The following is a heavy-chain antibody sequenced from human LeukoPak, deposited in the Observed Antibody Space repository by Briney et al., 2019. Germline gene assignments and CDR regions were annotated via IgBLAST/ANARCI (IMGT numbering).Heavy chain of an antibody. J-gene: IGHJ4*02. Sequence: SETLSLTCTVSGGSVGSGTYYWSWIRQSPGKGLEWIGNVYYSGSAYYNPSLKSRVTMSVDTSKNQFSLKLSSVTAADTAVYYCARERYYDFAPSRYFDYWGQGTLVTVSS. V-gene: IGHV4-39*07. CDR3: ARERYYDFAPSRYFDY. CDR2: VYYSGSA. CDR1: GGSVGSGTYY. D-gene: IGHD3-3*01.